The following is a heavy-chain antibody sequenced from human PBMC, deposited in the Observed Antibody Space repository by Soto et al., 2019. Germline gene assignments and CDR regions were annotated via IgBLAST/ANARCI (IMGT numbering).Heavy chain of an antibody. J-gene: IGHJ3*02. CDR2: IHYSGST. CDR3: ARVRVDTAMVIGAFDI. D-gene: IGHD5-18*01. CDR1: GGSISSGDYY. V-gene: IGHV4-30-4*01. Sequence: SETLSLTCTVSGGSISSGDYYWSWIRQPPGKGLEWIGYIHYSGSTYYNPSLKSRVTISVDTSKNQFSLKLSSVTAADTAVYYCARVRVDTAMVIGAFDIWGQGTMVTVSS.